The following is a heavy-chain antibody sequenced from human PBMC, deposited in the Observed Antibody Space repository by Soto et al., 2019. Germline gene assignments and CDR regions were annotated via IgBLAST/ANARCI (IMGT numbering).Heavy chain of an antibody. Sequence: QVQHVQSGAEVKKPGASVKVSCKASGYTFTSYAMHWVRQAPGQRLEWMGWINAGNGNTKYSQKFQGRVTITRDTSASTAYMELSSLRSEDTAVYYCARGAGYCSSTSCRPYYYYYYMDVWGKGTTVTVSS. J-gene: IGHJ6*03. V-gene: IGHV1-3*01. CDR2: INAGNGNT. CDR3: ARGAGYCSSTSCRPYYYYYYMDV. D-gene: IGHD2-2*01. CDR1: GYTFTSYA.